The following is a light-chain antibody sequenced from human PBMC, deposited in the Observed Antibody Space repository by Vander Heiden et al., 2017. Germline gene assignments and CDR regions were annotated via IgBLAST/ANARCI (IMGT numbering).Light chain of an antibody. V-gene: IGKV1-39*01. CDR1: QTISNN. CDR3: QQTYLRPLT. Sequence: DIHMTQSPSSLSASVGDRVTITCRASQTISNNLNWYQQKPGEAPNLLIYGTSTLQSGVPSRFSGSGSGTDFSLPVTSLQPEDFATYYCQQTYLRPLTFGGGTKVEIK. CDR2: GTS. J-gene: IGKJ4*01.